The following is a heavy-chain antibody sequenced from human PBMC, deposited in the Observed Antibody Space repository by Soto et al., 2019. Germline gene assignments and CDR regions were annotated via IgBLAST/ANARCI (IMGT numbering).Heavy chain of an antibody. D-gene: IGHD3-22*01. J-gene: IGHJ4*02. V-gene: IGHV1-46*01. Sequence: ASVKVSCKASGYTFTSYYMHWVRQAPGQGLEWMGIINPSGGSTSYAQKFQGRVTMTRDTSTSTVYMELSSLRSEDTAVYYCARDYYDSSGYEAQAYFDYWGQGTLVTVSS. CDR3: ARDYYDSSGYEAQAYFDY. CDR2: INPSGGST. CDR1: GYTFTSYY.